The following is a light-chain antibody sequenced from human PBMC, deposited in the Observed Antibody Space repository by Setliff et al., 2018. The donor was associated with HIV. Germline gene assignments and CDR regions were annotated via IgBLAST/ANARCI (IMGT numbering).Light chain of an antibody. CDR1: SSDVGGYNY. CDR2: DVS. CDR3: SSYAGSSTYV. J-gene: IGLJ1*01. V-gene: IGLV2-14*03. Sequence: QSVLTQPASVSGSPGQSITISCTGTSSDVGGYNYVSWYQQHPGKAPKLMIYDVSNRPSGVSYRFSGSKSGNTASLTISGLQAGDEADYYCSSYAGSSTYVFGTGTKVTVL.